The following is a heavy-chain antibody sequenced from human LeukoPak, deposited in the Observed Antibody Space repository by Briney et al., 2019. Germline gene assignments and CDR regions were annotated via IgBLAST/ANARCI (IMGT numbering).Heavy chain of an antibody. V-gene: IGHV5-51*01. Sequence: PGESLKISCQASGYKFLSHWIGWVRQMPGKGLEWMGIIYPDDSDTRYSPSFQGQVTISADKSATTAYLQWNSLKASDTAIYYCARLMTLVRGGLKRLPRSCGMDVWGQGTTVTVS. D-gene: IGHD3-10*01. CDR1: GYKFLSHW. CDR2: IYPDDSDT. CDR3: ARLMTLVRGGLKRLPRSCGMDV. J-gene: IGHJ6*02.